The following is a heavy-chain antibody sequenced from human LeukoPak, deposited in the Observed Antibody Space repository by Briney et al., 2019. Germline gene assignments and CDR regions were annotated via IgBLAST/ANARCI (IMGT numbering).Heavy chain of an antibody. CDR3: AKAPVTSCRGAYCYPFDS. CDR2: ISGSGSTI. J-gene: IGHJ4*02. Sequence: GALRLSCAASGSTFSSYEMNWVRQAPGKGLEWISYISGSGSTIYYADSVKGRFTISRDNAKNSLYLQMNSLRAEDAAVYFCAKAPVTSCRGAYCYPFDSWGQGTLVTVSS. D-gene: IGHD2-21*01. V-gene: IGHV3-48*03. CDR1: GSTFSSYE.